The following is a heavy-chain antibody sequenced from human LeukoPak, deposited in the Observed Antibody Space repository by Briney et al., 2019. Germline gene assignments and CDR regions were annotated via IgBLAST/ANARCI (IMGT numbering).Heavy chain of an antibody. CDR2: ISSSASTI. Sequence: GGSLRLSCAASGFTFSSYEMNWVRQAPGRGLEWVSYISSSASTIYSADSVKGRFTISRDNAKNSLYLQMNSLRAEDTAVYYCARDGSGWYDYWGQGILVTVSS. J-gene: IGHJ4*02. D-gene: IGHD6-19*01. CDR3: ARDGSGWYDY. V-gene: IGHV3-48*03. CDR1: GFTFSSYE.